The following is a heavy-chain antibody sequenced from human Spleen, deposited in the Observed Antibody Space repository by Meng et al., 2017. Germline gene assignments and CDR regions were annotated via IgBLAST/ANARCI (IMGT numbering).Heavy chain of an antibody. CDR3: ARSPIDKYDLSALPLDY. V-gene: IGHV3-23*01. CDR1: GFTFDDYG. D-gene: IGHD3-16*01. J-gene: IGHJ4*02. CDR2: ISATGGTT. Sequence: GESLKISCAAPGFTFDDYGMSWVRQAPGKGLEWVSTISATGGTTYYADSVKGRFTISRDNFKNTLYLQMNSLRVEDTALYYCARSPIDKYDLSALPLDYWGQGTLVTVSS.